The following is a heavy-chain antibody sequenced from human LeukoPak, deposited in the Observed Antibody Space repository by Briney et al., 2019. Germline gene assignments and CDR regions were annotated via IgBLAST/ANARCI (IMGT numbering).Heavy chain of an antibody. CDR2: ISGSGGST. CDR1: GFTFSSYA. Sequence: HPGGSLRLSCAASGFTFSSYAMSWVRQAPGKGLEWVSAISGSGGSTYYADSVKGRFNISRDNSKNTLYLQMNSLRAEDTAVYYCAKDREGYSSSWYGGFDYWGQGTLVTVSS. CDR3: AKDREGYSSSWYGGFDY. J-gene: IGHJ4*02. D-gene: IGHD6-13*01. V-gene: IGHV3-23*01.